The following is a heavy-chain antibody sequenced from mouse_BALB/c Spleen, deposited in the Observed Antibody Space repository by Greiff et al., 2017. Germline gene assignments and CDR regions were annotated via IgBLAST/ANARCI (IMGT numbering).Heavy chain of an antibody. CDR3: ARRGGYGNYVWFAY. CDR2: INPYNDGT. Sequence: VQLQQSRPELVKPGASVKMSCKASGYTFTSYVMHWVKPKPGQGLEWIGYINPYNDGTKYNEKFKGKATLTSDKSSSTAYMERSSLTSEDSAVYYCARRGGYGNYVWFAYWGQGTLVTVSA. CDR1: GYTFTSYV. J-gene: IGHJ3*01. V-gene: IGHV1-14*01. D-gene: IGHD2-10*02.